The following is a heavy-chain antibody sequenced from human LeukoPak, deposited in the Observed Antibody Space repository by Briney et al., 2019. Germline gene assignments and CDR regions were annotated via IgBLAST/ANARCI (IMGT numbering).Heavy chain of an antibody. Sequence: SETLSLTCTVSGGSISSYYWSWIRQPAGKGLEWIGYIFRTGNTKYNPSLESRVIISVDTSKSQFSLKMRSVTAADTAVYFCARATPRYNFGAEHFDYWGQGALVTVSS. J-gene: IGHJ4*02. D-gene: IGHD5-18*01. CDR1: GGSISSYY. V-gene: IGHV4-59*01. CDR3: ARATPRYNFGAEHFDY. CDR2: IFRTGNT.